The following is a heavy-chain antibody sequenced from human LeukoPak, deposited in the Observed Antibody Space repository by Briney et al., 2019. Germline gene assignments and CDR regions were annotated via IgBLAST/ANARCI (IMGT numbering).Heavy chain of an antibody. CDR3: ARDQEGFDY. V-gene: IGHV1-46*01. CDR2: IYPRDGST. J-gene: IGHJ4*02. CDR1: GYTFTNNY. Sequence: ASVKVSCKASGYTFTNNYLHWVRQAPGQGLEWMGMIYPRDGSTSYAQDFQGRVTVTRDTSTTTVHMELRGLRSEDTAVYYCARDQEGFDYWGQGTVVTVSS.